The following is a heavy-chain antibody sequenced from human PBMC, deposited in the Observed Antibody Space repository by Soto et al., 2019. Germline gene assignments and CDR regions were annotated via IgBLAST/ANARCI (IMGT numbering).Heavy chain of an antibody. CDR1: GFTFSSYW. Sequence: GGSLRLSCAASGFTFSSYWMSWVRQAPGKGLEWVANIKQDGSEKYYVDSVKGRFTISRDNAKNSLYLQMNSLRAEDTAVYYCARAIGGLLWFGSKYYFDYWGQGTLVTVSS. V-gene: IGHV3-7*01. D-gene: IGHD3-10*01. CDR2: IKQDGSEK. J-gene: IGHJ4*02. CDR3: ARAIGGLLWFGSKYYFDY.